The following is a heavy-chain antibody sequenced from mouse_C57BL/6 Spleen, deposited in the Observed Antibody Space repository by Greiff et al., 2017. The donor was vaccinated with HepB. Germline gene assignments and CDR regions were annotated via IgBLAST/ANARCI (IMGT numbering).Heavy chain of an antibody. J-gene: IGHJ4*01. Sequence: VQLQQSGPELVKPGDSVKISCKASGYSFTGYFMNWVMQSHGKSLEWIGRINPYNGDTFYNQKFKGKATLTVDKSSSTAHMELRSLTSEDSAVYYCARDDYDYAVDYWGQGTSVTVSS. CDR2: INPYNGDT. D-gene: IGHD2-4*01. V-gene: IGHV1-20*01. CDR1: GYSFTGYF. CDR3: ARDDYDYAVDY.